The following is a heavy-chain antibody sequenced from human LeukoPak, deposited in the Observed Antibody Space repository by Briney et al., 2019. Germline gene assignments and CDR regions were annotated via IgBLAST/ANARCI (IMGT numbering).Heavy chain of an antibody. Sequence: EGSLRLSCAASGFTFSSYWMHWVRQAPGKGLVWVSRINSDASSRSYADSVKGRFTISRDNAKNTLYLQMNTVRAEDTAVYYCARASSASWHYFDDWGQGTLVTVSS. D-gene: IGHD2-2*01. V-gene: IGHV3-74*01. CDR3: ARASSASWHYFDD. J-gene: IGHJ4*02. CDR2: INSDASSR. CDR1: GFTFSSYW.